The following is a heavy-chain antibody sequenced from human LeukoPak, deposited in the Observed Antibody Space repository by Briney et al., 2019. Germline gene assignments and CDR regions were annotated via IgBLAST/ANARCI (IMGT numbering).Heavy chain of an antibody. Sequence: SETLSLTCTVSGGSISSSSYYWGWIRQPPGKGLEWIGNIYYSGSTYYNPSLKSRVTISVDTSKNQFSLKLSSVTAADTAVYYCARQVPARGYSYGYRYYFDYWGQGTLVTVSS. CDR2: IYYSGST. V-gene: IGHV4-39*01. CDR3: ARQVPARGYSYGYRYYFDY. J-gene: IGHJ4*02. D-gene: IGHD5-18*01. CDR1: GGSISSSSYY.